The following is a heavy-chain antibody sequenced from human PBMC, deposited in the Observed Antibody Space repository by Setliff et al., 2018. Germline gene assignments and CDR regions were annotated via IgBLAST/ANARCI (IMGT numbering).Heavy chain of an antibody. CDR2: ISSSGAT. J-gene: IGHJ4*01. CDR1: DDSFYSDYYF. D-gene: IGHD5-12*01. V-gene: IGHV4-39*01. Sequence: SETLSLTCSVSDDSFYSDYYFWGWIRQPPGKGLEWIATISSSGATNYNSSLKSRVTLSRDVAKRQFALNLRSVTAVDTAVYYCAREGRWDYNYPIYWGHGILVTVSS. CDR3: AREGRWDYNYPIY.